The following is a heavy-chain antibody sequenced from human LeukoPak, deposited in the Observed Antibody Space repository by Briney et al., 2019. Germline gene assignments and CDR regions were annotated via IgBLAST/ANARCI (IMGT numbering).Heavy chain of an antibody. Sequence: GGSLRLSCAASGFTFSSYGMHWVRQAPGKGLEWVAFIRYDGSNKYYADSVKGRFTISRDSSKNTLYLQMNSLRAEDTAVYYCAKDVDYYDSSGYDYWGQGTLVTVSS. CDR1: GFTFSSYG. D-gene: IGHD3-22*01. J-gene: IGHJ4*02. CDR2: IRYDGSNK. V-gene: IGHV3-30*02. CDR3: AKDVDYYDSSGYDY.